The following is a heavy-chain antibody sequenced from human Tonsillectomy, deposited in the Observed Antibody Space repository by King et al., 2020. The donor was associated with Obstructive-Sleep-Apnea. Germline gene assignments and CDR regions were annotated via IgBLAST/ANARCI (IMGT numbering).Heavy chain of an antibody. V-gene: IGHV3-30-3*01. CDR1: GFTFSSYA. CDR2: ISYDGSNK. Sequence: QLVQSGGGVVQPGRSLRLSCAASGFTFSSYAMHWVRQAPGKGLEWVAVISYDGSNKYYADSVKGRFTISRDNSKNTLYLQMNNLRAEDTAVYYCARREISGDYYYYGMDVWGQGTTVTVSS. J-gene: IGHJ6*02. D-gene: IGHD3-10*01. CDR3: ARREISGDYYYYGMDV.